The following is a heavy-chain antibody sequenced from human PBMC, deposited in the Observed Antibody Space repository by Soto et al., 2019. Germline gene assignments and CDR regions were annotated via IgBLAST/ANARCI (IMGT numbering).Heavy chain of an antibody. V-gene: IGHV3-7*01. CDR3: ARAIGVVDAF. CDR2: INQDGTQI. J-gene: IGHJ4*02. CDR1: GFTLSSYW. D-gene: IGHD3-3*01. Sequence: EVQLVESGGGLVQPGGSLRLSCAASGFTLSSYWMHWVRQTPGKGLEWVANINQDGTQIKYVDSVKGQFTISRDNTKKSVYLQMNRLRAEDTAVYFCARAIGVVDAFWGQGTLVTVSS.